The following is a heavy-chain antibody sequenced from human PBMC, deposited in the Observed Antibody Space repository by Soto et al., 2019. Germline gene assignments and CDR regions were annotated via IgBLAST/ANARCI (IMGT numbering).Heavy chain of an antibody. CDR3: ASMVRTPSMVRDNAYDY. CDR2: ISYDGSNK. CDR1: GFTFSSYA. D-gene: IGHD3-10*01. J-gene: IGHJ4*02. V-gene: IGHV3-30-3*01. Sequence: ESGGGVVQPGRSLRLSCAASGFTFSSYAMHWVRQAPGKGLEWVAVISYDGSNKYYADSVKGRFTISRDNSKNTLYLQMNSLRAEDTAVYYCASMVRTPSMVRDNAYDYWGQGTLVTVSS.